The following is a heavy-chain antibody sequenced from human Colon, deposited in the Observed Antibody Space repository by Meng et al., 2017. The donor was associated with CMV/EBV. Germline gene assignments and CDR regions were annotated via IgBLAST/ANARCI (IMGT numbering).Heavy chain of an antibody. CDR3: AREGYSNGWCYLDY. D-gene: IGHD6-19*01. CDR1: GLTVSSNY. CDR2: IYSDGKT. V-gene: IGHV3-66*01. J-gene: IGHJ4*02. Sequence: VQFVESGGNLVQLGGSLRLSCAASGLTVSSNYMSWDRQAPGKGLEWVSLIYSDGKTYYADSVKGRFTISRDNSKNTLYLQMNSLRDEDTAVYYCAREGYSNGWCYLDYWGQGTLVTVSS.